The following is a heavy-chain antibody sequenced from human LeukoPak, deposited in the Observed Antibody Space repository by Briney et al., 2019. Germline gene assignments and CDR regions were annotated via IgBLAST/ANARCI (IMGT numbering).Heavy chain of an antibody. J-gene: IGHJ6*02. V-gene: IGHV4-4*02. D-gene: IGHD3-16*01. Sequence: SGTLSLTCAVSGGSISSSNWWSWVRQPAGRGLEWIGVIYHSGSTNYNPSLKSRVTISVDKSKNQFSLKLSSVTAADTAVYYCARGLGSGYYYGMDVWGQGTTVTVSS. CDR3: ARGLGSGYYYGMDV. CDR1: GGSISSSNW. CDR2: IYHSGST.